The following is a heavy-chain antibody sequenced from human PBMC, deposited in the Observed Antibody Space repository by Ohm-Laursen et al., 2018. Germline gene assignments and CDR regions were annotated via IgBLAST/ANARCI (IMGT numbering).Heavy chain of an antibody. J-gene: IGHJ6*02. Sequence: TLSLTCTVSGGSINSYYWSWIRQPPGKGLEWIGYIYHSGSTTYNSSIKSRVTISVDKSTNRFSLKLSSVTAADTAVYYCARAMHNEYYGMDVWGRGTTVTVSS. CDR1: GGSINSYY. V-gene: IGHV4-59*12. CDR3: ARAMHNEYYGMDV. D-gene: IGHD2-2*01. CDR2: IYHSGST.